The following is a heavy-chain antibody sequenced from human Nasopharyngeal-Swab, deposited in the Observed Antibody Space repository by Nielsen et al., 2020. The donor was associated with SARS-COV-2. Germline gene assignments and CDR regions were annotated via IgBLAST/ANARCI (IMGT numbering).Heavy chain of an antibody. CDR3: ARDLVRGRWLQYAFDI. J-gene: IGHJ3*02. CDR1: GSTFSSYG. V-gene: IGHV3-33*01. D-gene: IGHD5-24*01. Sequence: GGSLRLSCAASGSTFSSYGMHWVRQAPSKGLEWVAVIWYDGSNKYYADSVKGRFTISRDNSKNTLYLQMNSLRAEDTAVYYCARDLVRGRWLQYAFDIWGQGTMVTVSS. CDR2: IWYDGSNK.